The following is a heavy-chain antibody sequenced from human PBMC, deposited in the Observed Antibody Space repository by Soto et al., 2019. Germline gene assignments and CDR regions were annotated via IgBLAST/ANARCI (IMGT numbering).Heavy chain of an antibody. D-gene: IGHD3-22*01. CDR1: GCTFISYG. Sequence: GGSLRLSCAASGCTFISYGMHWVRQAPGKGLEWVAVIWYDGSNKYYADSVKGRFTISRDNSKNTLYLQMNSLRAEDTAVYYCARDRGSMIVVLGPFDYWGQGTLVTVSS. J-gene: IGHJ4*02. CDR2: IWYDGSNK. CDR3: ARDRGSMIVVLGPFDY. V-gene: IGHV3-33*01.